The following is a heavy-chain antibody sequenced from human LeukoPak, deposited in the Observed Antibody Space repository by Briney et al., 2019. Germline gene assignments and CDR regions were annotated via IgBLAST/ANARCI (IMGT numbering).Heavy chain of an antibody. V-gene: IGHV1-69*13. CDR3: ARDQFSTEDY. J-gene: IGHJ4*02. CDR2: IIPIFGTA. CDR1: GGTFSSYA. D-gene: IGHD2/OR15-2a*01. Sequence: VASVKVSCKASGGTFSSYAISWVRQAPGQGLEWMGGIIPIFGTANYAQKFQGRVTITADESTGTASMELSSLRSEDTAVYYCARDQFSTEDYWGQGTLVTVSS.